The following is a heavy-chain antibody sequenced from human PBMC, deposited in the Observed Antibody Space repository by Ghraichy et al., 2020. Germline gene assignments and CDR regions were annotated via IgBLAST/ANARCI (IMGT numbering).Heavy chain of an antibody. Sequence: SGPTLVKPTQTLTLTCTFSGFSLSTSGVGVGWIRQPPGKALEWLALIYWDDDKRYSPSLKSRLTITKDTSKNQVVLTMTNMDPVDTATYYCAHFNYYDSSGYSYPRGWFDPWGQGTLVTVSS. D-gene: IGHD3-22*01. J-gene: IGHJ5*02. V-gene: IGHV2-5*02. CDR1: GFSLSTSGVG. CDR3: AHFNYYDSSGYSYPRGWFDP. CDR2: IYWDDDK.